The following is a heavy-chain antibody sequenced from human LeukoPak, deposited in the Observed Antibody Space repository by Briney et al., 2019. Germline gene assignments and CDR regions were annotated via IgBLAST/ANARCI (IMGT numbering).Heavy chain of an antibody. J-gene: IGHJ4*02. V-gene: IGHV4-39*01. D-gene: IGHD4-23*01. CDR2: IYYSGST. CDR1: DASFSGYY. CDR3: ARLPTVVTPRRIDY. Sequence: SETLSLTCTVYDASFSGYYWGWIRQPPGKGLEWIGSIYYSGSTYYNPSLKSRVTISVDTSKNQFSLKLSSVTAADTAVYYCARLPTVVTPRRIDYWGQGTLVTVSS.